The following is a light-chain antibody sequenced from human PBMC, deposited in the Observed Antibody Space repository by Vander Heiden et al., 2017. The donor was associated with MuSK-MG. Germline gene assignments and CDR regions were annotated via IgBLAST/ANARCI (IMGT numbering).Light chain of an antibody. CDR1: SGHSLHA. V-gene: IGLV4-69*01. J-gene: IGLJ2*01. CDR3: QAWETGVQVV. Sequence: QLVLPQSPSASSFLAASLKLTCTLTSGHSLHAIARHRHRAERGPRYLMKVNSDGSHVKGDEITDRFSGCRSGAERYISISSIQSEREANYYCQAWETGVQVVFGGGTGLTVL. CDR2: VNSDGSH.